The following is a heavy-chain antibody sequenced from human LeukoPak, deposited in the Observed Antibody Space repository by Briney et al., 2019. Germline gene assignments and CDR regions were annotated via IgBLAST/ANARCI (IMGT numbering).Heavy chain of an antibody. V-gene: IGHV4-59*01. D-gene: IGHD2-15*01. J-gene: IGHJ6*02. CDR3: ARGWPDYYSRDI. CDR1: GGPMSRFY. Sequence: SETLSLTCTVSGGPMSRFYWSWIRQPPGKRLEWIGYIYYSGTTSYKSSLKCRVTISIDTTNNHFSLKVRSVAAGDTAIYCCARGWPDYYSRDICGPGATVTVSS. CDR2: IYYSGTT.